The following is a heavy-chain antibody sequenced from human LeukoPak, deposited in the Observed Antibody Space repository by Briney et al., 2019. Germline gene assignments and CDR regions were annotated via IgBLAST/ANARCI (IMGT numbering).Heavy chain of an antibody. V-gene: IGHV3-30*18. CDR1: GFTFSSYG. CDR2: ISYDGSNK. D-gene: IGHD3-16*02. Sequence: GGSLRLSCAASGFTFSSYGMHWVRQAPGKGLERVAVISYDGSNKYYADSVKGRFTISRDNSKNTLHLQMNNLRAEDTALYYCAKCPVTFGGVIVITSGYFDYWGQGTLVTVSS. CDR3: AKCPVTFGGVIVITSGYFDY. J-gene: IGHJ4*02.